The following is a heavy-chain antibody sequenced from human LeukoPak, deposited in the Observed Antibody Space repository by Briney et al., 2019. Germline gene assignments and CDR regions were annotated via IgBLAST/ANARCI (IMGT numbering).Heavy chain of an antibody. J-gene: IGHJ4*02. Sequence: PSETLSLTCAAYGGSFSGYYWSWIRQPPGKGLEWIGEINHSGSTNYNPSLKSRVTISVDTSKNQFSLKLSSVTAADTAVYYCASRKRWLPIDYWGQGTLVTVSS. CDR2: INHSGST. V-gene: IGHV4-34*01. D-gene: IGHD5-12*01. CDR1: GGSFSGYY. CDR3: ASRKRWLPIDY.